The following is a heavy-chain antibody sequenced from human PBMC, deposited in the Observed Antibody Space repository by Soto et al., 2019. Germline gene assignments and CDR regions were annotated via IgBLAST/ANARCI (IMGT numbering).Heavy chain of an antibody. Sequence: ASVKVSCKASRYTFTDLYSNSVSHSTEQRLELMGWMSPNTGHSGLAQKFQARLTLTRDTSINTAYMELSSLRAEDTAVYYCAKFFNYDFWSGYPEDDAFDIWGQGTMVTV. D-gene: IGHD3-3*01. CDR3: AKFFNYDFWSGYPEDDAFDI. CDR1: RYTFTDLY. CDR2: MSPNTGHS. J-gene: IGHJ3*02. V-gene: IGHV1-8*02.